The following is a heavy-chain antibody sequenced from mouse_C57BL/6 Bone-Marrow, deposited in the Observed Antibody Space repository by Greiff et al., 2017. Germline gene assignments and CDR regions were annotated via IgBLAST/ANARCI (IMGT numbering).Heavy chain of an antibody. V-gene: IGHV1-5*01. D-gene: IGHD1-1*01. CDR2: IYPGNSDT. CDR3: TKKTYGSSLGY. CDR1: GYTFTSYW. J-gene: IGHJ2*01. Sequence: VQLQQSGTVLARPGASVKMSCKTSGYTFTSYWLHWVKQRPGQGLEWIGAIYPGNSDTSYNQKFKGKAKLTAVTSASTAYMELSSLTNEDSAVYYCTKKTYGSSLGYWGQGTTLTVSS.